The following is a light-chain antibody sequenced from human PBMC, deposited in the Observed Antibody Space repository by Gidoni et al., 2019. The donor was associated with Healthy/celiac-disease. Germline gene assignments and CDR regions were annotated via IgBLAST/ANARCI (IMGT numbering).Light chain of an antibody. Sequence: EIAMTHSPATLSVSPGERATLSCRASQSVSSNLAWYQQKPGQAPRLLIYGASTRATGIPARFSGSGSGTEFTLTISSLQSEDFAVYYCQQYNNWPRTFGGGTKVEIK. CDR1: QSVSSN. J-gene: IGKJ4*01. CDR3: QQYNNWPRT. V-gene: IGKV3-15*01. CDR2: GAS.